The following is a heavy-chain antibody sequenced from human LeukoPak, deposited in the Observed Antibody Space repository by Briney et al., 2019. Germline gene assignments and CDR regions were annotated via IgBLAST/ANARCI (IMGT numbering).Heavy chain of an antibody. J-gene: IGHJ4*02. CDR1: GFTFSSNN. D-gene: IGHD6-13*01. CDR3: ARGAEGIAATDSNFDY. V-gene: IGHV3-21*01. CDR2: ISTSSSYI. Sequence: GALRLSRAASGFTFSSNNMNWVRQAPGKGLEAVSSISTSSSYIYFADSVKGRFTISRDNAKKSLYLQMNSLRAEDTAVYYCARGAEGIAATDSNFDYWGQGTLVTVSS.